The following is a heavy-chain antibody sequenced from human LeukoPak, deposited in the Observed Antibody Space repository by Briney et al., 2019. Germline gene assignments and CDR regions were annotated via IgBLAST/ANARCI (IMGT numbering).Heavy chain of an antibody. D-gene: IGHD3-22*01. J-gene: IGHJ4*02. CDR1: GFTFSSYS. V-gene: IGHV4-34*01. CDR2: INHSGST. Sequence: GSLRLSCAASGFTFSSYSMNWIRQPPGKGLEWIGEINHSGSTNYNPSLKSRVTISVDTSKNQFSLKLSSVTAADTAVYYCARGDSSGYDYWGQGTLVTVSS. CDR3: ARGDSSGYDY.